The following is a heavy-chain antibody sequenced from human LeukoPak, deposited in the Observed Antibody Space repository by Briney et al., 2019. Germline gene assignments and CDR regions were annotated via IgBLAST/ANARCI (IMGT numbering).Heavy chain of an antibody. V-gene: IGHV3-20*04. Sequence: GGSLRLSCAASGFTFSDYYMSWIRQAPGKGLEWVSGINWNGGSTSYAGSVKGRFTISRDNAKNFLYLQMNSLRAEDTAFYYCARSSDSSDYYYARFDYWGQGALVTVSS. J-gene: IGHJ4*02. CDR3: ARSSDSSDYYYARFDY. CDR1: GFTFSDYY. CDR2: INWNGGST. D-gene: IGHD3-22*01.